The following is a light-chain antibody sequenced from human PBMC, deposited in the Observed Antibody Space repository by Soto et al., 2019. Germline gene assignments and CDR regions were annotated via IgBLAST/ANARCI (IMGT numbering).Light chain of an antibody. V-gene: IGLV3-9*01. CDR3: QVWDSSTSSYV. J-gene: IGLJ1*01. Sequence: SYELTQPLSVSVALGQTARITCGGNNIGSKNVHWYQQKPGQDPVLVMYRDSNRPSGIPERFSGSNSGNTATLTISRAQAGDEADYYCQVWDSSTSSYVFGTGTKLTVL. CDR2: RDS. CDR1: NIGSKN.